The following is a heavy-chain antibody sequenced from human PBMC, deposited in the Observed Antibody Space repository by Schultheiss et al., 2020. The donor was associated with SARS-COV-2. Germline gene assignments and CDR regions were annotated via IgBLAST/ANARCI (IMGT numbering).Heavy chain of an antibody. D-gene: IGHD2-2*01. CDR2: IYSGGST. J-gene: IGHJ4*02. CDR3: ARGDVVPAGTVDY. Sequence: GGSLRLSCVVSGFTFSSYAMHWVRQAPGKGLEWVAVIYSGGSTYYADSVKGRFTISRDNSKNTLYLQMNSLRDEDTAVYYCARGDVVPAGTVDYWGQGTLVTVSS. V-gene: IGHV3-NL1*01. CDR1: GFTFSSYA.